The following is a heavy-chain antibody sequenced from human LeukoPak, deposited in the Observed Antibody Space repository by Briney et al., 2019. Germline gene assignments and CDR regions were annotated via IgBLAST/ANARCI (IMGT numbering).Heavy chain of an antibody. J-gene: IGHJ4*02. CDR2: IKKDGSEK. CDR3: ARDRMGAILYFDY. Sequence: GGSLRLSCAASGFTFSSYSMNWVRQAPGKGLEWVANIKKDGSEKYYVDSVKGRFTISRDNAKNSLYLQMNSLTAEDTAVYYCARDRMGAILYFDYWGPGTLVTVSS. D-gene: IGHD1-26*01. CDR1: GFTFSSYS. V-gene: IGHV3-7*03.